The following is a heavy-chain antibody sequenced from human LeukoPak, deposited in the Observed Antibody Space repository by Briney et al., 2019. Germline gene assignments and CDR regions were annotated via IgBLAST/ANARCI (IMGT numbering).Heavy chain of an antibody. CDR1: GGTFSSYA. J-gene: IGHJ5*02. V-gene: IGHV1-69*06. D-gene: IGHD2-2*01. CDR2: IIPIFGTA. Sequence: RASVKVSCKASGGTFSSYAISWVRQAPGQGLEWMGGIIPIFGTANYAQMFQGRVTITADKSTSTAYMELSSLRSEDTAVYYCARRTNNWFDPWGQGTLVTVSS. CDR3: ARRTNNWFDP.